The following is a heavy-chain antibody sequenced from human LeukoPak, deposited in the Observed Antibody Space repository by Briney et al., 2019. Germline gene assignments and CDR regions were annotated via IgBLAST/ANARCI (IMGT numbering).Heavy chain of an antibody. D-gene: IGHD6-13*01. Sequence: GGSLRLSCAASGFTFSRYSMNWVRQAPGKGLEWVSYISSGSSTIYYADSVKGRFTISRDNAKNSLYLQMNSLRAEDTAVYYCAKGSRVSSSARNYYMDVWGKGTTVTVSS. V-gene: IGHV3-48*04. CDR1: GFTFSRYS. CDR3: AKGSRVSSSARNYYMDV. J-gene: IGHJ6*03. CDR2: ISSGSSTI.